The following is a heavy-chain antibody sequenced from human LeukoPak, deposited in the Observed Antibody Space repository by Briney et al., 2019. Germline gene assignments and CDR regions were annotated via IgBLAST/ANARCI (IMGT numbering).Heavy chain of an antibody. V-gene: IGHV3-23*01. CDR1: GFTFSSYA. J-gene: IGHJ4*02. D-gene: IGHD3-9*01. CDR2: ISGSGGST. Sequence: GGSLRLSCAASGFTFSSYAMSWVRQAPGKGLEWVSAISGSGGSTYYADSVQGRFTIPRDNSKNTLYLQMNSLRAEDTAVYYCAKDNEITYYDILTGLWYFDYWGQGTLVTVSS. CDR3: AKDNEITYYDILTGLWYFDY.